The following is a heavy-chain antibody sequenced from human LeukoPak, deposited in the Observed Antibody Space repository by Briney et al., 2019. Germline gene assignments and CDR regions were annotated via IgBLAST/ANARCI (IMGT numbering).Heavy chain of an antibody. D-gene: IGHD3-22*01. CDR1: GFTFSTYS. Sequence: GGSLRLSCATSGFTFSTYSMHWVRQAPGKGLEWVSAISGSGGSTYYADSVKGRFTISRDNSKNTLYLQMNSLRAEDTAVYYCAKAGSGYYWYWGQGTLVTVSS. J-gene: IGHJ4*02. CDR3: AKAGSGYYWY. CDR2: ISGSGGST. V-gene: IGHV3-23*01.